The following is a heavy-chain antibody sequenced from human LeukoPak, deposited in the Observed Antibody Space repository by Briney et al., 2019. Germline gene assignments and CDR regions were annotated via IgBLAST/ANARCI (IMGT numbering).Heavy chain of an antibody. D-gene: IGHD2-15*01. Sequence: SETLSLTCTVSGGSISSGAHYWSCIRQPPGKGLEWIGYIYYSGSTNYNPSLKSRVTISVDTSKNQFSLKLTSVTAADTAVYYCARGVVAARFWFDPWGQGTLVTVSS. CDR1: GGSISSGAHY. V-gene: IGHV4-61*08. J-gene: IGHJ5*02. CDR3: ARGVVAARFWFDP. CDR2: IYYSGST.